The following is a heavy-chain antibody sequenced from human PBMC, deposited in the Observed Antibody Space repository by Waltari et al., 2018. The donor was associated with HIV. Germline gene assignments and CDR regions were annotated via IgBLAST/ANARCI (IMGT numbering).Heavy chain of an antibody. CDR2: IYYSGST. CDR3: ARLDYASLYGMDV. Sequence: QLQLQESGPGLVKPSETLSLTCTVSGGSISSSSYYWGWIRQPPGKGLEWIGSIYYSGSTYYNPSLKSRVTISVDTSKNQFSLKLSSVTAADTAVYYCARLDYASLYGMDVWGQGTTVTVSS. CDR1: GGSISSSSYY. V-gene: IGHV4-39*01. D-gene: IGHD4-17*01. J-gene: IGHJ6*02.